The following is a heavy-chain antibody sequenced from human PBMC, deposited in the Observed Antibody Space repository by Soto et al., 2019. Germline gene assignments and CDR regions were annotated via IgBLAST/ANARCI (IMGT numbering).Heavy chain of an antibody. CDR3: ARSYDFWSGYFNF. CDR1: GGSISNYY. J-gene: IGHJ4*02. Sequence: PSETLSLTCTVSGGSISNYYWNWIRQSPGKGLEWIGYIFYSGSTNYSPSLKNRVAISIDTSENQFSLKMSSVTAADTAVYFCARSYDFWSGYFNFWGQGTLVTVSS. D-gene: IGHD3-3*01. V-gene: IGHV4-59*01. CDR2: IFYSGST.